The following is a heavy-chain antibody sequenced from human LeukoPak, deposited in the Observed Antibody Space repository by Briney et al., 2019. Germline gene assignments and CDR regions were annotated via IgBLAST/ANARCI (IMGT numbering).Heavy chain of an antibody. J-gene: IGHJ6*02. D-gene: IGHD4-23*01. CDR3: ARERTTVVTLDYYYGMDV. V-gene: IGHV1-2*02. CDR1: GYSFTGYY. CDR2: INPNSGGT. Sequence: ASVKVSCKASGYSFTGYYIHWVRQAPGQGLEWMGWINPNSGGTKYAQKIQGRLTMTRDTSISTANMELSRLRSDDTAVYYCARERTTVVTLDYYYGMDVWGQGTTVTVSS.